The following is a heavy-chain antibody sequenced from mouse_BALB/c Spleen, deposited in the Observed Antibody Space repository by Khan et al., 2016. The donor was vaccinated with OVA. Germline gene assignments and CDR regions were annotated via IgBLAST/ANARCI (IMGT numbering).Heavy chain of an antibody. Sequence: QVQLQQSGAELVKPGASVKLSCKASGYTFTSYYMYWVKQRPGQGLEWIGEINPSNGGSNFNEKFKSKATLTVDKSSSTAYMQLSSLTSEDSAVYDCTRSGYGSFAYWGQGTLVTVSA. CDR2: INPSNGGS. J-gene: IGHJ3*01. V-gene: IGHV1S81*02. CDR1: GYTFTSYY. CDR3: TRSGYGSFAY. D-gene: IGHD2-2*01.